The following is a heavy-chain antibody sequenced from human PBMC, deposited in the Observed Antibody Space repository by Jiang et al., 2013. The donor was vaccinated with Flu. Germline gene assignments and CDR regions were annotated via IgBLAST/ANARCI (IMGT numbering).Heavy chain of an antibody. CDR3: ARGPYGYSDN. Sequence: GSGLVKPSETLPLTCFVSGDSMFSYYWNWFRQPVGKGLEWIGYIDYRGDSKYNPSLQSRVTIFIDASYTHFSLRLASVTASDTAVYYCARGPYGYSDNWGQGTLVSVSS. J-gene: IGHJ4*02. V-gene: IGHV4-59*12. D-gene: IGHD5-24*01. CDR1: GDSMFSYY. CDR2: IDYRGDS.